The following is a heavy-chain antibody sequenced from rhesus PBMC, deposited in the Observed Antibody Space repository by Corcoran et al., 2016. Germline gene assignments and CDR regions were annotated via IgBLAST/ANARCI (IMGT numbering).Heavy chain of an antibody. CDR2: IYGNSAST. CDR3: ARLTLWYFDV. CDR1: GGSISDYFS. V-gene: IGHV4S9*01. J-gene: IGHJ2*01. Sequence: QVQLQESGPGLVKPSETLSLTCAASGGSISDYFSWNWIRPPPGKGLEWIGNIYGNSASTYYNPSLKSRVTISKDTSKNQFFLKLSSVTAADTAVYYCARLTLWYFDVWGPGTPITISS.